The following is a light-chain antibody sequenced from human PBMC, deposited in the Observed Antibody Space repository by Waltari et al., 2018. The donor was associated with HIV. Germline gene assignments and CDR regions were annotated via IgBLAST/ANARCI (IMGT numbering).Light chain of an antibody. CDR3: SAWDSSLSAWV. J-gene: IGLJ3*02. CDR1: SNNVGYQG. Sequence: QAGLSQPPSVSKGLRQTATLTCTGNSNNVGYQGAAWLQHHQGHPPKLLSYRNNNRPSGISERLSASRSGNTASLTITGLRPEDEADYYCSAWDSSLSAWVFGGGTKLTVL. CDR2: RNN. V-gene: IGLV10-54*01.